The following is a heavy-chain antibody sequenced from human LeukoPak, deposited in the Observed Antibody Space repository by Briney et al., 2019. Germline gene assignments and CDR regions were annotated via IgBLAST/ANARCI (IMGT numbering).Heavy chain of an antibody. Sequence: GGSLRLSCAASGFTFSSYWMSWVRQAPGKRLEWVANIKQDGSEKYYVDSVKGRFTISRDNANNSLHLQMNSLRAEDTAVYYCARQGGYSYGLDYWGQGTLVTVSS. D-gene: IGHD5-18*01. CDR2: IKQDGSEK. V-gene: IGHV3-7*01. CDR1: GFTFSSYW. J-gene: IGHJ4*02. CDR3: ARQGGYSYGLDY.